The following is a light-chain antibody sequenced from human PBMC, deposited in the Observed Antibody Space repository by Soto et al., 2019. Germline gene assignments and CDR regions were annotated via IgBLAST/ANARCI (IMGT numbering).Light chain of an antibody. CDR2: KAS. CDR3: QQYNSYSEA. Sequence: SPSTPPCPYRDRGLLPCRACQTIHSWLAWYQQKPGKAPKLLIYKASTVKSGLPSRFSGSGSGTEFTLTISSLQAEDFATYYCQQYNSYSEAFGQGTKVDI. CDR1: QTIHSW. V-gene: IGKV1-5*03. J-gene: IGKJ1*01.